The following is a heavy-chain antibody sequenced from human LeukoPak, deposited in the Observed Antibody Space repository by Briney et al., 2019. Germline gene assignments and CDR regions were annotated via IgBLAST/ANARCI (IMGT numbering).Heavy chain of an antibody. CDR1: GYTFTSYG. CDR3: ARELHSSSWSNFDY. CDR2: ISAYNGNT. Sequence: GAPVKVSCKASGYTFTSYGISWVRQAPGQGLEWMGWISAYNGNTNYAQKLQGRVTMTTDTSTSTAYMELRSLRSDDTAVYYCARELHSSSWSNFDYWGQGTLVTVSS. J-gene: IGHJ4*02. D-gene: IGHD6-13*01. V-gene: IGHV1-18*01.